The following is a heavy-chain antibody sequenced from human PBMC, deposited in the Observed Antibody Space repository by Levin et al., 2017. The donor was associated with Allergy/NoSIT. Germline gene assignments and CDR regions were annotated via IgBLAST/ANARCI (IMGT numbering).Heavy chain of an antibody. CDR1: GFIFSSVA. V-gene: IGHV3-23*01. CDR2: ITDSGCT. Sequence: PGGSLRLSCAVSGFIFSSVAMSWVRQAPGKGPEGVAAITDSGCTYYADSVKGRFTVSRENSKNTLYLHMNSLRTDDTAVFYCAKEMTTVIPVFDSWGQGTLVTVYS. D-gene: IGHD4-17*01. J-gene: IGHJ4*02. CDR3: AKEMTTVIPVFDS.